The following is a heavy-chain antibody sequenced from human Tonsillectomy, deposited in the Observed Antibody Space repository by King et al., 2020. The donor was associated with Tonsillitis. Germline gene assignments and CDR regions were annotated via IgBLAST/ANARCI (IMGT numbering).Heavy chain of an antibody. J-gene: IGHJ5*02. CDR1: GYSFTRYW. CDR2: IYPGDYPADSDS. CDR3: ARPSGGFGEFDWFDP. D-gene: IGHD3-10*01. Sequence: VQLVESGAEVKKPGESLKISCKGSGYSFTRYWIAWVRQMPGKGLEWMGIIYPGDYPADSDSRYSPSFQGQVTISADKSIRTAYLQWSSLKASDTAMYYCARPSGGFGEFDWFDPWGQGTLVTVSS. V-gene: IGHV5-51*01.